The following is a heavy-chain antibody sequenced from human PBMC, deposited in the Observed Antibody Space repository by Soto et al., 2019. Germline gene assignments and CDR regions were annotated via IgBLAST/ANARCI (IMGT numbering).Heavy chain of an antibody. V-gene: IGHV6-1*01. CDR2: TYYRSKWYN. Sequence: SQTLSLTFAISGDSVSSNSSAWNWIRQSPSRGLEWLGRTYYRSKWYNDYAVSVKSRITINPDTSKNQFSLQLNSVTPEDTAVYYCAKGQQLVYDYFDYWGQGPLVTVSS. CDR1: GDSVSSNSSA. D-gene: IGHD6-13*01. J-gene: IGHJ4*02. CDR3: AKGQQLVYDYFDY.